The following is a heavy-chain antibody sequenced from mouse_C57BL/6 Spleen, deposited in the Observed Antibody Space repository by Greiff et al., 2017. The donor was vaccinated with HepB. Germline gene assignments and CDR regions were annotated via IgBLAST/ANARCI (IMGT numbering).Heavy chain of an antibody. CDR1: GYSFTDYN. CDR2: INPNYGTT. Sequence: EVQLQQSGPELVKPGASVKISCKASGYSFTDYNMNWVKQSNGKSLEWIGVINPNYGTTSYNQKFKGKATLTVDKSSSTAYMQLNSLTSEDSAVYYCATNYDYDGGYYFDYWGQGTTLTVSS. D-gene: IGHD2-4*01. CDR3: ATNYDYDGGYYFDY. V-gene: IGHV1-39*01. J-gene: IGHJ2*01.